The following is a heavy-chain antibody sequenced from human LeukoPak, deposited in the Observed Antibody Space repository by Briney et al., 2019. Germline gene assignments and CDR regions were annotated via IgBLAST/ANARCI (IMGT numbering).Heavy chain of an antibody. Sequence: GGSLRLSCAVSGFTFSSYAMSWVRQAPGKGLGWVSTISGSGGTTYYADSVKGRFTISRDNSKNALYLQMNSLRAEDTAVYYCAKPVAGTGYFDYWGQGTLVTVSS. CDR3: AKPVAGTGYFDY. D-gene: IGHD6-19*01. CDR1: GFTFSSYA. V-gene: IGHV3-23*01. CDR2: ISGSGGTT. J-gene: IGHJ4*02.